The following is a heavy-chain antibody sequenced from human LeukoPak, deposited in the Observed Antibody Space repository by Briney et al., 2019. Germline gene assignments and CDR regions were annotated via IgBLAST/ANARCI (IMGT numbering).Heavy chain of an antibody. CDR2: ISGSGGST. CDR1: GFTFSSYA. D-gene: IGHD3-22*01. V-gene: IGHV3-23*01. J-gene: IGHJ5*02. CDR3: AKGYYDSSGYPNWFDP. Sequence: PGGFLRLSCAASGFTFSSYAMSWVRQAPGKGLEWVSAISGSGGSTYYADSVKGRFTISRDNSKNTLSLQMNSLRAEDTAVYYCAKGYYDSSGYPNWFDPWGQGTLVTVSS.